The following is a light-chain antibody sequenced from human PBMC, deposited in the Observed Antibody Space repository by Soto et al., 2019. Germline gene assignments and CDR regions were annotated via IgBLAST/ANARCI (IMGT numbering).Light chain of an antibody. CDR3: QSFDASLRGVI. J-gene: IGLJ2*01. V-gene: IGLV1-40*01. Sequence: QSVLTQPPSVSGAPGQTVTISCTGSTSNIASGLHVHWYQQLPGTAPTLLIYGNNNRPSGVPDRFSGPKSDTSASLIITGLKAEAEGYYYCQSFDASLRGVIFGGGTKLTVL. CDR2: GNN. CDR1: TSNIASGLH.